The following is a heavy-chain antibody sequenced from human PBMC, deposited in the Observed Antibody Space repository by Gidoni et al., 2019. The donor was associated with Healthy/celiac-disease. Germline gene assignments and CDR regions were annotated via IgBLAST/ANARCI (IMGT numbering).Heavy chain of an antibody. CDR2: ISYDGSNK. V-gene: IGHV3-30-3*01. CDR3: ARAMRWELPTNWFDP. CDR1: GFTFSSYA. J-gene: IGHJ5*02. Sequence: QVQRVASGGGVVQPGRSLILSCAASGFTFSSYAMHWVRQAPGKGLEWVAVISYDGSNKYYADSVKGRFTISRDNSKNTLYLQMNSLRAEDTAVYYCARAMRWELPTNWFDPWGQGTLVTVSS. D-gene: IGHD1-26*01.